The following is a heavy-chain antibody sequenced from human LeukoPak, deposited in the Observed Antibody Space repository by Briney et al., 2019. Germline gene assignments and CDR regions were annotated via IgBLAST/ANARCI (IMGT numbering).Heavy chain of an antibody. D-gene: IGHD6-6*01. CDR1: GITFSDYY. CDR3: ARDVGTSSNWYDP. Sequence: GGSLRLSCAASGITFSDYYMSWIRQAPGKGLEWVSYISTGGSTIYYADSVRGRFTISRDNTKNSLFLQMNSLRVEDTAIYYCARDVGTSSNWYDPWGQGTLVTVSS. CDR2: ISTGGSTI. J-gene: IGHJ5*02. V-gene: IGHV3-11*04.